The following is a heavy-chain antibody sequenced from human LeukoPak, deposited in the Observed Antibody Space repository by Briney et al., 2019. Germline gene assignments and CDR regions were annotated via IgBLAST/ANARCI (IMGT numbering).Heavy chain of an antibody. Sequence: SETLSLTCTVSGGSISSHYWSWIRQPPGKGLEWIGYIYYSVSTNYNPSLKSRVTISVDTSKNQFSLKLSSVTAADTAVYYCARVERGYMDVWGKGTTVTVSS. CDR2: IYYSVST. CDR3: ARVERGYMDV. CDR1: GGSISSHY. V-gene: IGHV4-59*11. J-gene: IGHJ6*03.